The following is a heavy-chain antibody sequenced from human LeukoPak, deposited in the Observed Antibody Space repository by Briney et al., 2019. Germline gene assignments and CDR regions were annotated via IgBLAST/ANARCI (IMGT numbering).Heavy chain of an antibody. V-gene: IGHV3-23*01. CDR3: AKAQTPDYYYDSSGSTFDY. CDR2: ISGGGGST. D-gene: IGHD3-22*01. Sequence: GGSLRLSCAAAGFTFSSYAMGWVCQAPGDGLEWVSAISGGGGSTYYADSVKGRFTISRDNSKNTLYLQMNSLRAEDTAVYYCAKAQTPDYYYDSSGSTFDYWGQGTLVTVSS. CDR1: GFTFSSYA. J-gene: IGHJ4*02.